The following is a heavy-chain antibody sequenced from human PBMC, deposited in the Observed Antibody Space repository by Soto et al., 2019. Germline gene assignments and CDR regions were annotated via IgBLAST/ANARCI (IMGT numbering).Heavy chain of an antibody. CDR3: ARVGYYYDSSGYSGAFDI. Sequence: ESGGGLVPPGGSLRLSCAASGFTFSSYSMNWVRQAPGKGLEWVSYISSSSSTIYYADSVKGRFTISRDNAKNSLYLQMNSLRDEDTAVYYCARVGYYYDSSGYSGAFDIWGQGTMVTVSS. CDR1: GFTFSSYS. J-gene: IGHJ3*02. V-gene: IGHV3-48*02. D-gene: IGHD3-22*01. CDR2: ISSSSSTI.